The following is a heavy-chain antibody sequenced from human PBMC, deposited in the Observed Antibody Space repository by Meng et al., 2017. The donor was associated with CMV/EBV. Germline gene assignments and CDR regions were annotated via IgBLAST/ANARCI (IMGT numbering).Heavy chain of an antibody. D-gene: IGHD2-2*02. V-gene: IGHV3-30*02. Sequence: GESLKISCAASGFTFSSYGMHWVRQAPGKGLEWVAFIRYDGSNKYYADSVKSRFTISRDNSKNTLYLQMNSLRAEDTAVYYCAKGREYQLLYRWYYYGMDVWGQGTTVTVSS. CDR3: AKGREYQLLYRWYYYGMDV. CDR1: GFTFSSYG. J-gene: IGHJ6*02. CDR2: IRYDGSNK.